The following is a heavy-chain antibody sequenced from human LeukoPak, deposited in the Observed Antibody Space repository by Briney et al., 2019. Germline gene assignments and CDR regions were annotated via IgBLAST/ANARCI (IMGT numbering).Heavy chain of an antibody. CDR3: ARGGNYAPFDY. Sequence: GGSLRLSCVVSGFTFRNEEMNWVRQAPGKGLEWIAYISSTGSPIHYGDSVKGRFTISRDNAKSSLFLQMNSLRPDDTAIYYCARGGNYAPFDYWGQGALVAVSS. V-gene: IGHV3-48*03. D-gene: IGHD1-26*01. J-gene: IGHJ4*02. CDR1: GFTFRNEE. CDR2: ISSTGSPI.